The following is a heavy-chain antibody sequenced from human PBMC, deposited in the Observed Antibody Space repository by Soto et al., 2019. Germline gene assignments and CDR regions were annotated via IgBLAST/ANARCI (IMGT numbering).Heavy chain of an antibody. D-gene: IGHD2-2*01. CDR2: IYYSGST. V-gene: IGHV4-39*01. Sequence: PPETLSLTCTVSGGSISSSSYYWGWIRQPPGKGLEWIGSIYYSGSTYYNPSLKSRVTISVDTSKNQFSLKLSSVTAADTAVYYCARQRYQANWFDPWGQGTLVTVSS. J-gene: IGHJ5*02. CDR3: ARQRYQANWFDP. CDR1: GGSISSSSYY.